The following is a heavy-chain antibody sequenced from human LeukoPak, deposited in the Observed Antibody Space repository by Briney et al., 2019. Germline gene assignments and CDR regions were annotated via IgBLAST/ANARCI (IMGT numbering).Heavy chain of an antibody. Sequence: GGSLRLSCAASGFTFSSYGMHWVRQAPGKGLEWVAVISFDGSNKYYADSLKGRFIISRDNSKNTLYLQMNSLRAEDTAVYYCAKDLNDRLEVPDYYFYSVMDVWGQGTTVTVSS. V-gene: IGHV3-30*18. J-gene: IGHJ6*02. CDR1: GFTFSSYG. D-gene: IGHD1-1*01. CDR3: AKDLNDRLEVPDYYFYSVMDV. CDR2: ISFDGSNK.